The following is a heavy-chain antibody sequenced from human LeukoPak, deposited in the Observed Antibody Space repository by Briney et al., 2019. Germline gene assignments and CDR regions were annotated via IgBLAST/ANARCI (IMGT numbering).Heavy chain of an antibody. CDR3: AKVGTYYDSSGYYDY. CDR1: GFTFSNYE. V-gene: IGHV3-48*03. CDR2: ISSSGSSI. J-gene: IGHJ4*02. Sequence: GGSLRLSCAASGFTFSNYEMNWVRQAPGKGLEWVSYISSSGSSIYYADSVKGRFTISRDNSKNTLYLQMNSLRAEDTAVYYCAKVGTYYDSSGYYDYWGQGTLVTVSS. D-gene: IGHD3-22*01.